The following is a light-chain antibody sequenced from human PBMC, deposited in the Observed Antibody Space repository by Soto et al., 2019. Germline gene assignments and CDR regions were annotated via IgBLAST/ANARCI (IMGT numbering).Light chain of an antibody. Sequence: ALTQPASVSGSPGQSITISCTGTSSDVGGYNYVSWYQQHPGKAPKLMIYDVSNRPSGVSNRFSGSKSDNTASLAISGLQAEDEADYYCSSYTSTSAVVFGGGTKLTVL. CDR3: SSYTSTSAVV. CDR2: DVS. V-gene: IGLV2-14*01. CDR1: SSDVGGYNY. J-gene: IGLJ2*01.